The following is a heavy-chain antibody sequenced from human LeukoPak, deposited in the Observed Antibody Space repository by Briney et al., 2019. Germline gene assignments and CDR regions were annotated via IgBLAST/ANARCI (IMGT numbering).Heavy chain of an antibody. CDR2: IIPTFGTA. D-gene: IGHD6-6*01. CDR3: ARGFRAARLRGEAFDI. Sequence: GASVKVSCKASGGTFSSYAISWVRQAPGQGLEWMGGIIPTFGTANYAQKFLGRVTITTDESTSTAYMELSSLRSEDTAVYYCARGFRAARLRGEAFDIWGQGTMVTVSS. J-gene: IGHJ3*02. V-gene: IGHV1-69*05. CDR1: GGTFSSYA.